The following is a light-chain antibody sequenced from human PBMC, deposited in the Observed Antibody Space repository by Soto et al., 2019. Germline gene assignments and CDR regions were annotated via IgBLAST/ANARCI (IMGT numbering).Light chain of an antibody. V-gene: IGKV1-5*03. CDR1: QYISSW. CDR2: KAS. CDR3: QQYNSQRT. Sequence: DIQMTQSPSTLSASVGDRVTITCRASQYISSWLAWYQQKPGKAPKLLIYKASSLESGVPSRFSGSGSGTAFTLTISRLQADDFATYYCQQYNSQRTFGQGTKVEIK. J-gene: IGKJ1*01.